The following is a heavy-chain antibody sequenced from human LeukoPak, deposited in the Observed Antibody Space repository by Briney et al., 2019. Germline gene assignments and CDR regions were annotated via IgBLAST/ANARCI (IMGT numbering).Heavy chain of an antibody. CDR1: GFTFSDYY. CDR2: ISSSGSTV. D-gene: IGHD3-10*01. Sequence: PGGSLRLSCAASGFTFSDYYMSWIRQAPGKGLEWVSKISSSGSTVYYADSVKGRFTISRDNAKNSLFLQMNSLRAEDTAVYYCARHDGSGSSKFDPWGQGTLVTVSS. J-gene: IGHJ5*02. V-gene: IGHV3-11*01. CDR3: ARHDGSGSSKFDP.